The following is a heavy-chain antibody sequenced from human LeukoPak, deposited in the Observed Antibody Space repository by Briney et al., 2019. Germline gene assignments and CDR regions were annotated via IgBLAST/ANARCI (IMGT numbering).Heavy chain of an antibody. CDR2: ISYDGSNK. Sequence: PGGSLRLSCAASGVTFSSYAMHWVRQAPGKGLEWVAVISYDGSNKYYADSVKGRFTISRDNSKNTLYLQMNSLRAEDTAVYYCARDTAVERWLQSHYYYGMGVWGQGTTVTVSS. D-gene: IGHD5-24*01. CDR1: GVTFSSYA. CDR3: ARDTAVERWLQSHYYYGMGV. V-gene: IGHV3-30-3*01. J-gene: IGHJ6*02.